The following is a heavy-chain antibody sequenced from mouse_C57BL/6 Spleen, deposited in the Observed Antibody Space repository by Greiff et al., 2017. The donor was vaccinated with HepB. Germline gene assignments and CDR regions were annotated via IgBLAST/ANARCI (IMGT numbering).Heavy chain of an antibody. CDR2: ISSGSSTI. J-gene: IGHJ1*03. CDR3: ARRLGRVYWYFDV. D-gene: IGHD4-1*01. V-gene: IGHV5-17*01. Sequence: DVMLVESGGGLVKPGGSLKLSCAASGFTFSDYGMHWVRQAPEKGLEWVAYISSGSSTIYYADTVKGRFTISRDNAKNTLFLQMTSLRSEDTAMYYCARRLGRVYWYFDVWGTGTTVTVSS. CDR1: GFTFSDYG.